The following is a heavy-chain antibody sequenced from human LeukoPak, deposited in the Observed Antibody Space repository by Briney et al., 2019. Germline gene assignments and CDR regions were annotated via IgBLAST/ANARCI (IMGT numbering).Heavy chain of an antibody. Sequence: GGSLRLSCSASGFSFSYYGFHWVRQAPGKGLEWVALISYDGTNKYYADSVKGRFTISRDNSKNTLFLQMNSLRAEDTAVYYCAKSPGIGTYGDRSTAVDYWGQGTLVTVSS. CDR1: GFSFSYYG. CDR3: AKSPGIGTYGDRSTAVDY. V-gene: IGHV3-30*18. J-gene: IGHJ4*02. CDR2: ISYDGTNK. D-gene: IGHD4-17*01.